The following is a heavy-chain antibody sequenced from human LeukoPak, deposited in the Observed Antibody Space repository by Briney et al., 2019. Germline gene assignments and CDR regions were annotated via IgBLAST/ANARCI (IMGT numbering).Heavy chain of an antibody. Sequence: SETLSLTCVVSGGSISSNWWSWVRQPPGKGLEWIGEIFHSGSTTYNPSLKSRVTISVDKSKTQFSLKLNSVTAADTAVYYCARNGYYSIDYWGQGTLVTVSS. V-gene: IGHV4-4*02. CDR1: GGSISSNW. J-gene: IGHJ4*02. CDR3: ARNGYYSIDY. D-gene: IGHD3-22*01. CDR2: IFHSGST.